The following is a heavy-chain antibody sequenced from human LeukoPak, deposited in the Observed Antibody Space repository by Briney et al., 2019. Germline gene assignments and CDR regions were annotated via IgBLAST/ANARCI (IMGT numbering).Heavy chain of an antibody. CDR2: ISYVGSNK. CDR3: AKDFVGYYDILTGYYKDYYYYGMDV. CDR1: GFTFSSYG. D-gene: IGHD3-9*01. Sequence: GRSLRLSCAASGFTFSSYGMHWVRQAPGKGLEWVAVISYVGSNKYYADSVKGRFTISRDNSKNTLYLQMNSLRAEDTAVYYCAKDFVGYYDILTGYYKDYYYYGMDVWGKGTTVTVSS. V-gene: IGHV3-30*18. J-gene: IGHJ6*04.